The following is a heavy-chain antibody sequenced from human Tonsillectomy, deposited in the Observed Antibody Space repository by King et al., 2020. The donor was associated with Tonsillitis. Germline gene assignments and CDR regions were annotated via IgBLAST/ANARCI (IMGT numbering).Heavy chain of an antibody. Sequence: QLQESGPGLVKPSQTLSLTCTVSGGSISSGSYFWSWIRQPAGKGLEWIGRSYTSGSTNYNPSLKSRVTISIDMSKNQFSLKLSSVTAADTAVYYCARGYYDVLTGYLLDYWGQGTLVTVSS. CDR2: SYTSGST. CDR3: ARGYYDVLTGYLLDY. D-gene: IGHD3-9*01. V-gene: IGHV4-61*02. CDR1: GGSISSGSYF. J-gene: IGHJ4*02.